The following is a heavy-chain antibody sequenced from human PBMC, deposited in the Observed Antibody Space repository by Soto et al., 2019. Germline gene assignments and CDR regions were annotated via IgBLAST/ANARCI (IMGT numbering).Heavy chain of an antibody. V-gene: IGHV4-59*08. CDR3: ARHRGTISLTDY. D-gene: IGHD3-9*01. J-gene: IGHJ4*02. Sequence: SETLSLTCSVSGGSMNGYYWSWIRQSPGKGLEWIGYIYDGYSANYNPSLISRLIISVDRSRNQFSLRLSSVTAADTAVYYCARHRGTISLTDYWGQGTLVTVSS. CDR1: GGSMNGYY. CDR2: IYDGYSA.